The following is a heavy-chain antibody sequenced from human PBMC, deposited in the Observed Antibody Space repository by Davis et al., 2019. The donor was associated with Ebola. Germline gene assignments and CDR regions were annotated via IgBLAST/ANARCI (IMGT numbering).Heavy chain of an antibody. Sequence: ASVKVSCKASGYTFITYGISWVRQAPGQGLEWMRWISGYNGNPNYEQKFQDRVTLTTDTSTSTAYMELRSLRSDDTAVYYCARVRYYDFWRGHGDYYYMDVWGKGTTVTVSS. J-gene: IGHJ6*03. CDR1: GYTFITYG. D-gene: IGHD3-3*01. V-gene: IGHV1-18*04. CDR2: ISGYNGNP. CDR3: ARVRYYDFWRGHGDYYYMDV.